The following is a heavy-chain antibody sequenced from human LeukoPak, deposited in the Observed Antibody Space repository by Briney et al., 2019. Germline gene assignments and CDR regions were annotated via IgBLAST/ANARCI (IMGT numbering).Heavy chain of an antibody. J-gene: IGHJ4*02. CDR1: GCSISSSSYY. CDR3: ARHVRELLPHFDY. Sequence: PSETLSLTCTVSGCSISSSSYYWRWIRQPPGKGLEWIASIYYSGSTYYNPSLKSRVTISVNTSKNQFSLKLSSVTAADTAVYYCARHVRELLPHFDYWGQGTLVTVSS. CDR2: IYYSGST. V-gene: IGHV4-39*01. D-gene: IGHD1-26*01.